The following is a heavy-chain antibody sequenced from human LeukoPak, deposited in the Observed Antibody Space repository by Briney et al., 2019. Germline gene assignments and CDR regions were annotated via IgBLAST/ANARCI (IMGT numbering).Heavy chain of an antibody. CDR2: IYYSGST. CDR1: GGSISSYY. V-gene: IGHV4-59*01. Sequence: PSETLSLTCTVSGGSISSYYWSWIRQPPGKGLEWIGYIYYSGSTNYNPSLKSRVTISVDTSKNQFSLKLSSVTAADTAVYYCARVGESGWLHPWGARHAFDIWGQGTMVTVSS. D-gene: IGHD5-24*01. CDR3: ARVGESGWLHPWGARHAFDI. J-gene: IGHJ3*02.